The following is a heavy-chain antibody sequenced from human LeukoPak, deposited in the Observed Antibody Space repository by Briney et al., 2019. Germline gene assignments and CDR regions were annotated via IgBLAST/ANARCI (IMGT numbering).Heavy chain of an antibody. CDR3: ARAVAGSFDY. V-gene: IGHV3-20*04. J-gene: IGHJ4*02. Sequence: GGSLRLSCVASGFTFNDYDMTWVRQAPGKGLEWVCGIDWNGGSTSYADSVKGRFTISRDNAKNSLFLQMKSLRAEDTAVYYCARAVAGSFDYWGQGTLVTVSS. D-gene: IGHD6-19*01. CDR1: GFTFNDYD. CDR2: IDWNGGST.